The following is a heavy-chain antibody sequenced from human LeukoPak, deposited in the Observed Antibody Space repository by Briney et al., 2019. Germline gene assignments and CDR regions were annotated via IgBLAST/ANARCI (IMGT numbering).Heavy chain of an antibody. CDR3: ARNRFYLTGAYYFDP. V-gene: IGHV4-59*01. CDR1: GASMKNSF. D-gene: IGHD3-22*01. J-gene: IGHJ5*02. Sequence: SETPSLTCSVSGASMKNSFWSWIRQPPGKGLEWIGYISDSGNTNYNPSLKSRVTFSIDTSKGQFYLNLRSVTAADTALYFCARNRFYLTGAYYFDPWGRGTQVTVSS. CDR2: ISDSGNT.